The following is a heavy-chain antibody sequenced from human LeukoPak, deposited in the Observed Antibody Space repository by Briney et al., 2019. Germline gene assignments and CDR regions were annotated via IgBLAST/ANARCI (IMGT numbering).Heavy chain of an antibody. Sequence: SVTLSLTCAVSGGSISSYYWSWIRQPPGKGLEWIGYIYYSGSTNYNPSLKSRVTISVDTSKNQFSLKLSSVTAADTAVYYCARGQIRMGYYYYYYGMDVWGQGTTVTVSS. J-gene: IGHJ6*02. CDR2: IYYSGST. CDR1: GGSISSYY. V-gene: IGHV4-59*01. D-gene: IGHD1-26*01. CDR3: ARGQIRMGYYYYYYGMDV.